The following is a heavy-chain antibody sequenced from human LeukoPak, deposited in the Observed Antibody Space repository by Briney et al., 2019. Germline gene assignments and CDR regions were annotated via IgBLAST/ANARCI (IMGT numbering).Heavy chain of an antibody. CDR2: INPSGGST. V-gene: IGHV1-46*01. J-gene: IGHJ4*02. CDR3: ARVEDPGYYYDSSGYYYDY. Sequence: ASVKVSCKASGYTFTSYYMHWVRQAPGQGLEWMGIINPSGGSTSYAQKFQGRVTMTRDTSTSTVYMELRSLRSDDTAVYYCARVEDPGYYYDSSGYYYDYWGQGTLVTVSS. CDR1: GYTFTSYY. D-gene: IGHD3-22*01.